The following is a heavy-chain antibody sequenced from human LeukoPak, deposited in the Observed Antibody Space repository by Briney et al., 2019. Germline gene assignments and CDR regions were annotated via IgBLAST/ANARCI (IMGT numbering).Heavy chain of an antibody. CDR2: INTNGGST. Sequence: GGSLRLSCAASGFTFISNGRSWVRQAPGKGLEWVSGINTNGGSTYYADSVKGRFTISRDNSKNTLYLQMNSLRAEDTAIYYCARRQQQFRHYFFDYWGQGALVTVSS. V-gene: IGHV3-23*01. J-gene: IGHJ4*02. CDR1: GFTFISNG. CDR3: ARRQQQFRHYFFDY. D-gene: IGHD6-13*01.